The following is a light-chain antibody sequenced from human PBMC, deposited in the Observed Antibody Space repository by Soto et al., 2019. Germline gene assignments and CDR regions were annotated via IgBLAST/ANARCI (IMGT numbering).Light chain of an antibody. Sequence: EIVMTQSPATLSVSPGERANLSCRASQSVSSNLAWYQQKPGQAPRLLIYGASTRATGIPARFSGSGSGTEFTLTISSLQSEDFAVYYCRQYNNWPRTFGQGTKVDIK. CDR1: QSVSSN. CDR3: RQYNNWPRT. V-gene: IGKV3-15*01. CDR2: GAS. J-gene: IGKJ1*01.